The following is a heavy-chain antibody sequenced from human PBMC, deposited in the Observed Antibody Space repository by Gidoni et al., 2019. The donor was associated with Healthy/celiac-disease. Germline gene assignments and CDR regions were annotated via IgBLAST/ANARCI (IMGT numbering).Heavy chain of an antibody. V-gene: IGHV3-23*01. D-gene: IGHD3-10*01. J-gene: IGHJ5*02. Sequence: EVQLLESGGGLVQPGGSLRLSCAASGFTFSSYAMSWVRQAPGKGLEWVSAISGGGGSTYYADSVKGRFTISRDNSKNTLYLQMNSLRAEDTAVYYCAKDLRITMVRGVPDWFAPWGQGTLVTVSS. CDR3: AKDLRITMVRGVPDWFAP. CDR1: GFTFSSYA. CDR2: ISGGGGST.